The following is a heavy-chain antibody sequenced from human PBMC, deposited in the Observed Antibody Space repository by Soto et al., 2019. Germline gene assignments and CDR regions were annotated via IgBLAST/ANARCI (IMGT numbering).Heavy chain of an antibody. CDR2: ISYDGSNK. D-gene: IGHD3-22*01. J-gene: IGHJ4*02. V-gene: IGHV3-30-3*01. CDR1: GFTFSSYA. CDR3: AKADSSSGSSPSVY. Sequence: GGSLRLSCAASGFTFSSYAMHWVRQAPGKGLEWVAVISYDGSNKYYADSVKGRFTISRDNSKNTLYLQMNSLRAEDTAVYYCAKADSSSGSSPSVYWGQGTLVTVSS.